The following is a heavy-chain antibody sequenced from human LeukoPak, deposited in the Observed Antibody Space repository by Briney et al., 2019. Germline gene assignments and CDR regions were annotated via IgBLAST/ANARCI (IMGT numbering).Heavy chain of an antibody. V-gene: IGHV4-39*01. Sequence: SETLSLTCTVSGGSISSSSYYWGWIRQPPGKGLEWIGTISYSGSTYYNPSLKSRVTISVDTSKNQFSLKLSSVTAADTAVYYCASGNKYYSHSSGYYYPGAFDIWGQGTMVTVSS. D-gene: IGHD3-22*01. CDR3: ASGNKYYSHSSGYYYPGAFDI. CDR2: ISYSGST. CDR1: GGSISSSSYY. J-gene: IGHJ3*02.